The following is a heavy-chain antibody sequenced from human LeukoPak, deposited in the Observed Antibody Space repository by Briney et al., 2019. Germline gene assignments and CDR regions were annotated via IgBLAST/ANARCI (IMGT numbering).Heavy chain of an antibody. CDR2: IYHSEST. Sequence: PQTLSLTCTVSGGSISSGGSYWSWIRQPPGKGLEWIGYIYHSESTYYNPSLKSRVTISVARSKNQFSLKLSSVTAADTAVYYCARVVAITTPLNYFDYWGQGTLVTVSS. CDR1: GGSISSGGSY. J-gene: IGHJ4*02. D-gene: IGHD3-22*01. CDR3: ARVVAITTPLNYFDY. V-gene: IGHV4-30-2*01.